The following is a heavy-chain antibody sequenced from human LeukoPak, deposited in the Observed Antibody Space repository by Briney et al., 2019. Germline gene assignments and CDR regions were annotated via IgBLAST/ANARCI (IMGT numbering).Heavy chain of an antibody. CDR2: INAYNGNT. V-gene: IGHV1-18*04. CDR1: GTTFTANT. D-gene: IGHD3-10*01. J-gene: IGHJ4*02. CDR3: ARDFDSMVRGVIGTQIDY. Sequence: ASVKVSCKAPGTTFTANTMTWVRQPPGQGLEWLGWINAYNGNTNYAQKLQGRVTMTTDTSTRTAYMELRSLRSDDTAVYYCARDFDSMVRGVIGTQIDYWGQGTLVTVSS.